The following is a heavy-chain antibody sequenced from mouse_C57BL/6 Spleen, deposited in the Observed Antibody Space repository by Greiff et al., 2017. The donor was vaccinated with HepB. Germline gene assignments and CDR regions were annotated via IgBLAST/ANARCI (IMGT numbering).Heavy chain of an antibody. Sequence: VQLQQSGAELARPGASVKMSCKASGYTFTSYTMHWVKQRPGQGLEWIGYINPSSGYTKYNQKFKDKATLTADKSSSTAYMQLSSLTSEDSAVYYCDRFVYGNDYAMDYWGQGTSVTVSS. V-gene: IGHV1-4*01. CDR3: DRFVYGNDYAMDY. CDR2: INPSSGYT. J-gene: IGHJ4*01. CDR1: GYTFTSYT. D-gene: IGHD2-1*01.